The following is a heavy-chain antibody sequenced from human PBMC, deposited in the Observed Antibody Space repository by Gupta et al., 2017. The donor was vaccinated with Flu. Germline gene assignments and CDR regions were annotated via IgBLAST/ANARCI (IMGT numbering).Heavy chain of an antibody. D-gene: IGHD2-2*02. CDR3: AREGYCNSTGCYTGGYWYFDL. V-gene: IGHV3-21*01. J-gene: IGHJ2*01. Sequence: EWVSSVISSSNYIFYADSVKGRFTISRDNAKNSLYLQMNSLRAEDTAVYYCAREGYCNSTGCYTGGYWYFDLWGRGTLVTVSS. CDR2: VISSSNYI.